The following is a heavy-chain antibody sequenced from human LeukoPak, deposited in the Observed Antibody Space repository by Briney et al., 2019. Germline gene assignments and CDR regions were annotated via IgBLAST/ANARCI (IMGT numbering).Heavy chain of an antibody. CDR1: GFTFSKFA. V-gene: IGHV3-7*01. J-gene: IGHJ3*02. Sequence: GGSLRLSCAASGFTFSKFALSWVRQAPGKGLEWVSNINRDGSVKHYMDSVEGRFTISRDNAKNSLYLQMNSLRAEDTATYYCARDFSPYCGGGCYFDAFDIWGQGTVVTVSS. D-gene: IGHD2-21*01. CDR2: INRDGSVK. CDR3: ARDFSPYCGGGCYFDAFDI.